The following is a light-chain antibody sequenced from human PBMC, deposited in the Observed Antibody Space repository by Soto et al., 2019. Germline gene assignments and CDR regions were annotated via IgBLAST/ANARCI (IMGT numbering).Light chain of an antibody. CDR2: AAS. Sequence: IQVTQSPSSLSSSVGDRVTITCRSSENVDRYVNWYQQIPGKAPSLLISAASTLQSGVPSRFRGSGSVTTFTLNIDSLQPEDFAMYYCQQTYSTPPTFGQGTNVDIK. V-gene: IGKV1-39*01. CDR1: ENVDRY. CDR3: QQTYSTPPT. J-gene: IGKJ1*01.